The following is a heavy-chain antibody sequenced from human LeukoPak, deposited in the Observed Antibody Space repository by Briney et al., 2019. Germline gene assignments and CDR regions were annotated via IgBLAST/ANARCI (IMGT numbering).Heavy chain of an antibody. CDR1: GGSISSYY. Sequence: SETLSLTCTVSGGSISSYYWSWIRQPPGKGLEWIGYIYYSVSTNYNPSLKSRVTISVDTSKNQFSLKLSSVTAADTAVYYCARVPQYYYYMDVWGKGTTVTVSS. CDR2: IYYSVST. V-gene: IGHV4-59*01. J-gene: IGHJ6*03. CDR3: ARVPQYYYYMDV.